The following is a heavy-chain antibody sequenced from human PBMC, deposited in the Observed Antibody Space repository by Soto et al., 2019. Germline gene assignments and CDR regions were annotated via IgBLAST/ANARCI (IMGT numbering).Heavy chain of an antibody. CDR3: ARITTVTTYYYYGMDV. D-gene: IGHD4-17*01. CDR1: GYSFAGYW. V-gene: IGHV5-10-1*01. Sequence: GESLKISCKGSGYSFAGYWITWVRQMPGKGLEWMGRIDPSDSYTNYSPSFQGHVTISADKSISTAYLQWSSLKASDTAMYYCARITTVTTYYYYGMDVWGQGTTVTVSS. CDR2: IDPSDSYT. J-gene: IGHJ6*02.